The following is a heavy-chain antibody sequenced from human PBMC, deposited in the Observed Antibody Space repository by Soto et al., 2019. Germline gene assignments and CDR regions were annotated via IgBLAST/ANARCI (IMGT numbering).Heavy chain of an antibody. J-gene: IGHJ6*02. CDR3: ARDRYYDSSGYPDYGMDV. Sequence: HPGGSLRLSCAASGFTFSSYGMHWVRQAPGKGLEWVAVIWYDGSNKYYADSVKGRFTISRDNSKNTLYLQMNSLRAEDTAMYYCARDRYYDSSGYPDYGMDVWGQGTTVTVSS. CDR2: IWYDGSNK. V-gene: IGHV3-33*01. D-gene: IGHD3-22*01. CDR1: GFTFSSYG.